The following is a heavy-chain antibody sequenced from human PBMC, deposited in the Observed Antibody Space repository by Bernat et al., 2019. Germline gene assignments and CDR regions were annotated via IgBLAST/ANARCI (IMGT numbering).Heavy chain of an antibody. CDR2: IYWDDDK. J-gene: IGHJ4*02. D-gene: IGHD6-6*01. CDR1: GFSLSATGVG. CDR3: TPRRAGQLPDY. Sequence: QITLKESGPTLVEPTQTLTLTCTFSGFSLSATGVGVGWIRQPPGKALEWLALIYWDDDKRYSPSLKSRLTITKDTSKNQVVLTMTKMDPVDTATYYCTPRRAGQLPDYWGQGTLVTVSS. V-gene: IGHV2-5*02.